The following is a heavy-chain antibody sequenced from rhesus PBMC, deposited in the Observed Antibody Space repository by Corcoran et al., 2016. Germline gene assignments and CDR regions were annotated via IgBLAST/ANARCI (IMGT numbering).Heavy chain of an antibody. CDR2: IYGSGTNT. D-gene: IGHD4-29*01. Sequence: QLQLQESGPGLVKPSETLSLTGAVSGGSISSSYWSWIRQAPGKGLEWISYIYGSGTNTNYNPALKSRVTLSVDTSKNQLSLKLSSVTAADTAVYYCARDRGAAQLWGQGVLVTVSS. CDR1: GGSISSSY. CDR3: ARDRGAAQL. J-gene: IGHJ4*01. V-gene: IGHV4-169*02.